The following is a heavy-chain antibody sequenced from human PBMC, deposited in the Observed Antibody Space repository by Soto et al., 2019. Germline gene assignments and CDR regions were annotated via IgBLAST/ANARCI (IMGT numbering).Heavy chain of an antibody. Sequence: GGSLRLSCSASGFTFNNYTINWVRQSPGKGLEWVSVISGSAGSTYYADSVKGRFTITRDNSKNTLYLQMSSLRAEDTAVYYCAKAGGAAGTVDYFDYWGQGTLVTVSS. CDR1: GFTFNNYT. D-gene: IGHD6-13*01. CDR3: AKAGGAAGTVDYFDY. CDR2: ISGSAGST. V-gene: IGHV3-23*01. J-gene: IGHJ4*02.